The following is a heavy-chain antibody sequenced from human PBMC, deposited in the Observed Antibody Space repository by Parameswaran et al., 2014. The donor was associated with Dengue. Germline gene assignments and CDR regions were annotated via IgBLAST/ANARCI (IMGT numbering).Heavy chain of an antibody. CDR3: TRYDSSGLWVDAFDI. V-gene: IGHV3-49*02. D-gene: IGHD3-22*01. J-gene: IGHJ3*02. CDR2: IRSKAYGGTT. Sequence: RWIRQPPGKGLEWVGFIRSKAYGGTTEYAASVKGRFTISRDDSKSIAYLQMNSLKTEDTAVYYCTRYDSSGLWVDAFDIWGQGTMVTVSS.